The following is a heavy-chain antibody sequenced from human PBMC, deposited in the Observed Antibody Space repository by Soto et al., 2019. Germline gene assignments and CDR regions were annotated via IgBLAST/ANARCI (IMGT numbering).Heavy chain of an antibody. Sequence: QITVKESGLTLVKPTQTVTLTCTFSGFSLSTNGMGVGWIRHSPGKTLEWLALVYWDDDKRYSPSLRSRLTITNDPSQILVALTPTNMAHAHTATSYCDRLTRGVYDSGRLRKKFHYWGQGTLVTVSS. D-gene: IGHD5-12*01. CDR1: GFSLSTNGMG. CDR3: DRLTRGVYDSGRLRKKFHY. CDR2: VYWDDDK. J-gene: IGHJ4*02. V-gene: IGHV2-5*02.